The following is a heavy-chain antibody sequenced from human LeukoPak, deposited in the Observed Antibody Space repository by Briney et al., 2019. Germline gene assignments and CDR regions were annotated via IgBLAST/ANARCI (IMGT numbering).Heavy chain of an antibody. CDR3: ARSKERGTFDY. V-gene: IGHV3-21*01. J-gene: IGHJ4*02. Sequence: GGSLRLSCAASGFTFSSYSMSWVRQAPGKGLEWVSSISSSSSYIYYADSVKGRFTISRDNAKNSLYLQMNSLRAEDTAVYYCARSKERGTFDYWGQGTLVTVSS. D-gene: IGHD1-26*01. CDR2: ISSSSSYI. CDR1: GFTFSSYS.